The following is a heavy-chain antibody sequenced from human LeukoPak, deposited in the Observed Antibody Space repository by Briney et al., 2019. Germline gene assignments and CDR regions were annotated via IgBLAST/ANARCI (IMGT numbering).Heavy chain of an antibody. CDR3: ARSSRSWSTFDN. J-gene: IGHJ4*02. Sequence: SEILSLTCAVYGGSFSGYYWSWIRQPPGKGLERIGTIYHSGSTYYNPSLKSRVTISVDTSKNQFSLRLSSVTAADTAVYYCARSSRSWSTFDNWGQGTLVTVSS. CDR2: IYHSGST. V-gene: IGHV4-34*01. CDR1: GGSFSGYY. D-gene: IGHD2-2*01.